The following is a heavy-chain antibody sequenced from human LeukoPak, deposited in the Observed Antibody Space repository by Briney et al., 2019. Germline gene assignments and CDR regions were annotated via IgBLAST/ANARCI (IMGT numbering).Heavy chain of an antibody. Sequence: GASAKVSCKASGYTFTSYGISWVRQAPGQGLEWMGWISAYNDNTNYAQKLQGRVTMTTDTSTSTAYMELRSLRSDDTAVYYCARVHYDILTGYSYFDYWGQGTLVTVSS. V-gene: IGHV1-18*01. CDR2: ISAYNDNT. CDR1: GYTFTSYG. J-gene: IGHJ4*02. CDR3: ARVHYDILTGYSYFDY. D-gene: IGHD3-9*01.